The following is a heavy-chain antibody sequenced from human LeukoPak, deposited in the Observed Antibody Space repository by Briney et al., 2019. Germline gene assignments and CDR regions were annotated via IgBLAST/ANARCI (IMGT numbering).Heavy chain of an antibody. J-gene: IGHJ4*02. V-gene: IGHV1-18*01. CDR3: ARDLPDLTFSYDSSGLDY. Sequence: ASVTVSCTASGYTFTNYGISWVRQAPGQGLEWMGWIGAYNGDTNYSQMVQGRVTMTTDASTNTAYMELRSLRSDDTAVFYCARDLPDLTFSYDSSGLDYWGQGTLVTVST. CDR2: IGAYNGDT. D-gene: IGHD3-22*01. CDR1: GYTFTNYG.